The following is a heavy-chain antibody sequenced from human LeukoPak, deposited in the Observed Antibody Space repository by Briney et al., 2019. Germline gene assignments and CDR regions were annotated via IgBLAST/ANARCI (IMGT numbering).Heavy chain of an antibody. V-gene: IGHV3-66*01. CDR3: AGGSGYSYVSPFDY. D-gene: IGHD5-18*01. CDR2: IYSGGST. J-gene: IGHJ4*02. Sequence: GGSLRLSCAASGFTFSSYAMSWVRQAPGKGLEWVSVIYSGGSTYYADSVKGRFTISRDNSKNTLHLQMNSLRAEDTAVYYCAGGSGYSYVSPFDYWGQGNLVTVSS. CDR1: GFTFSSYA.